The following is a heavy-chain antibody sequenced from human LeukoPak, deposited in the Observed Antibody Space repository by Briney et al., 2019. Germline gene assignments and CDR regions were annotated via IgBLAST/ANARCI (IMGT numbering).Heavy chain of an antibody. CDR1: GGSISSGDHY. CDR2: IYYSGST. Sequence: SETLSLTCTVSGGSISSGDHYWSWIRQPPGKGLEWIGYIYYSGSTYYNPSLESRIAILIDTSKSQFSLKLNSVTAADTAVYYCARERAGEGLDYWGQGTLVTVSS. CDR3: ARERAGEGLDY. V-gene: IGHV4-30-4*01. D-gene: IGHD7-27*01. J-gene: IGHJ4*02.